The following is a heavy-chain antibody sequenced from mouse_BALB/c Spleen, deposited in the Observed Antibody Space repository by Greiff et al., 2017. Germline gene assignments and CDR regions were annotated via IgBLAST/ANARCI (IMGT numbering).Heavy chain of an antibody. CDR2: ISDSCSYT. J-gene: IGHJ4*01. CDR3: ARAVHYYGSYYAMDY. V-gene: IGHV5-4*02. D-gene: IGHD1-2*01. CDR1: GFTFSDYY. Sequence: DVHLVESGGGLVKPGGSLKLSCAASGFTFSDYYMYWVRQTPEKRLEWVATISDSCSYTYYPDSVKGRFTFSSDNAKNNLYLQMSSLKSEDTDMYDCARAVHYYGSYYAMDYWGQGTSVTVSS.